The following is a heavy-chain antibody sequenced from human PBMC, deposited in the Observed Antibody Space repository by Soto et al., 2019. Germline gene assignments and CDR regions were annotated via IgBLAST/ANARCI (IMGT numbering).Heavy chain of an antibody. Sequence: GGSLRLSCAASGFTFSDYYMSWIRQAPGKGLEWVSYISSSGSTIYYADSVKGRFTISRDNAKNSLYLQMNSLRAEDTAVYYCARTNYDRYYYYYYMDVWGKGTTVTVSS. CDR2: ISSSGSTI. J-gene: IGHJ6*03. V-gene: IGHV3-11*01. D-gene: IGHD3-3*01. CDR1: GFTFSDYY. CDR3: ARTNYDRYYYYYYMDV.